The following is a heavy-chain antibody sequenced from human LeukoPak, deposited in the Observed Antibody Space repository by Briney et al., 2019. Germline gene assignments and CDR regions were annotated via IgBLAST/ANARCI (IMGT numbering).Heavy chain of an antibody. J-gene: IGHJ4*02. CDR2: INHSGST. Sequence: SETLSLTCAVYGGSFSGYFWSWIRQPPGKGLEWFGEINHSGSTNYNPSLKSRVTISVDTSKNQFSLKLSSVTAADTAVYYCATGTKLGSPTYYYDSSGYYKAWGQGTLVTVSS. V-gene: IGHV4-34*01. CDR1: GGSFSGYF. D-gene: IGHD3-22*01. CDR3: ATGTKLGSPTYYYDSSGYYKA.